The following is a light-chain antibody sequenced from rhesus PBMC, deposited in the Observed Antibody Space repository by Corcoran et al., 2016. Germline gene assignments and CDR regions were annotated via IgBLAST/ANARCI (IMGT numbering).Light chain of an antibody. Sequence: QIILTQSPATLSLSPGERATLSCRASQSVGNSLAWYQQKPVQAPSLLIYAASNRATGIPDRFRGSGSGNEFTLSISSLEPEDFAVYYWQKYSSCPPFTFGPGTKLDI. CDR3: QKYSSCPPFT. CDR1: QSVGNS. CDR2: AAS. J-gene: IGKJ3*01. V-gene: IGKV3-53*01.